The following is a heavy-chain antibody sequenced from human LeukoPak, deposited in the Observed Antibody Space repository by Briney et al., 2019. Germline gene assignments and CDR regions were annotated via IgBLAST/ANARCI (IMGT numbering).Heavy chain of an antibody. D-gene: IGHD3-10*01. J-gene: IGHJ4*02. Sequence: PGGSLRLSCAASGFTFSSYAMSWVRQAPGKGLEWVSAISGSGGSTYYADSVKGRFTISRDNSKNTLYLQMNSLRAEDTAVYYCARDTGKRYYGSGTTKFDYWGQGTLVTVSS. CDR1: GFTFSSYA. V-gene: IGHV3-23*01. CDR2: ISGSGGST. CDR3: ARDTGKRYYGSGTTKFDY.